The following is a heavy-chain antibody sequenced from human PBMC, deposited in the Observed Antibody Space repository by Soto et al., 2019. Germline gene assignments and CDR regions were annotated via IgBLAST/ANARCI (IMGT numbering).Heavy chain of an antibody. CDR1: GFTFSSYW. D-gene: IGHD3-3*01. Sequence: EVQLVESGGGLVQPGGSLRLSCAASGFTFSSYWMSWVRQAPGKGLEWVANIKEDGSDMYYVDSVKGRFTISRDNAKNSLYLQMNSLRAEDTAVYYCATEVWVYYDFGSCYSDYWGQGTLVTVSS. J-gene: IGHJ4*02. V-gene: IGHV3-7*01. CDR3: ATEVWVYYDFGSCYSDY. CDR2: IKEDGSDM.